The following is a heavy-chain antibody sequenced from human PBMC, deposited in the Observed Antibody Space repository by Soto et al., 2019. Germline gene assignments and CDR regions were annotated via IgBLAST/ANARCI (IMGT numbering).Heavy chain of an antibody. CDR2: FDPEDGET. CDR3: ATAITPGWFDP. Sequence: ASVKVSCKVSGYTPTELSMHWVRQAPGKGVEGMGGFDPEDGETIDAQKFQGRVTMTEDTSTDTAYMELSSLRSEDTAVYYCATAITPGWFDPWGQGTLVTVSS. CDR1: GYTPTELS. J-gene: IGHJ5*02. V-gene: IGHV1-24*01. D-gene: IGHD5-12*01.